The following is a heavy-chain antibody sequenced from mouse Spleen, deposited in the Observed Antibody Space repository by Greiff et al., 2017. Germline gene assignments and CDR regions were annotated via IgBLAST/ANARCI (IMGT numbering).Heavy chain of an antibody. V-gene: IGHV2-5*01. CDR2: IWRAGST. CDR3: AKSSYYGSGYDAMDY. J-gene: IGHJ4*01. D-gene: IGHD1-1*01. Sequence: QVQLKQSGPGLVQPSQSLSITCTVSGFSLTTYGVHWIRQSQGKGLEWLGVIWRAGSTDYNAAFMSRLSITKDNSKSQVFFKMNSLQADDTAIYYCAKSSYYGSGYDAMDYWGQGTSVTVSS. CDR1: GFSLTTYG.